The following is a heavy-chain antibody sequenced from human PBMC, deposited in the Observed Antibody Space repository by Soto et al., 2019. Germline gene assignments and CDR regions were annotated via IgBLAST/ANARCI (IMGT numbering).Heavy chain of an antibody. V-gene: IGHV1-18*01. J-gene: IGHJ5*02. CDR1: GYAFTSYG. CDR2: ISAYNGNT. Sequence: ASVKVSCKASGYAFTSYGISWVRQAPGQGLEWMGWISAYNGNTNYAQKLQGRVTMTTDTSTSTAYMELRSLRSDDTAVYYCASQLLVGSWFAPWGQGTLVTVSS. D-gene: IGHD2-8*02. CDR3: ASQLLVGSWFAP.